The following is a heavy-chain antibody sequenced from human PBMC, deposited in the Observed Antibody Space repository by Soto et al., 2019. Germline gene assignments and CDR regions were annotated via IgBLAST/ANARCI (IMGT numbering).Heavy chain of an antibody. J-gene: IGHJ5*02. V-gene: IGHV4-4*07. CDR1: GASIRSYH. Sequence: PSETLSLTCAVSGASIRSYHWSFLRQPAGKGLEWIGRIQHTGNTNYNPSLKSRVAMSADTSKNQISLKMTSVTAADTAVYFCAKDVSSRRWFDPWGQGVRVTVSS. D-gene: IGHD3-16*01. CDR3: AKDVSSRRWFDP. CDR2: IQHTGNT.